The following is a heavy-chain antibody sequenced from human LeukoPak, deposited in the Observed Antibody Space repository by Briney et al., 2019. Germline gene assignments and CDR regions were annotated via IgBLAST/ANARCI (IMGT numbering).Heavy chain of an antibody. CDR2: IYYSGST. D-gene: IGHD3-10*01. CDR3: ARASYYGSGSQGNYYYYYYMDV. CDR1: GGSISSYY. V-gene: IGHV4-59*01. J-gene: IGHJ6*03. Sequence: PSETLSLTCTVSGGSISSYYWSWIRQPPGKGLEWIGYIYYSGSTNYNPSLKSRVTISVDTSKNQFSLKLSSVTAADTAVYYCARASYYGSGSQGNYYYYYYMDVWGKGTTVTISS.